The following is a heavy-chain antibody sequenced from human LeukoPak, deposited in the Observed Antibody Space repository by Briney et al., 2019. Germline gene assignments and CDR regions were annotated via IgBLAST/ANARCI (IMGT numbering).Heavy chain of an antibody. CDR2: IYYSGST. D-gene: IGHD1-14*01. CDR3: ARSRYYYYYYMDV. V-gene: IGHV4-59*01. J-gene: IGHJ6*03. Sequence: LETLSLTCTVSGGSISSYYWSWIRQPPGKGLEWIGYIYYSGSTNYNPSLKSRVTISVDTSKNQFSLKLSSVTAADTAVYYCARSRYYYYYYMDVWGKGTTVTVSS. CDR1: GGSISSYY.